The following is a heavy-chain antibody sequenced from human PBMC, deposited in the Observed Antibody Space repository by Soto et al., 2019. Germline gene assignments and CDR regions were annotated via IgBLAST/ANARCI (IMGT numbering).Heavy chain of an antibody. CDR3: ARASHVVVVAAQPSDY. CDR2: ISYDGSNK. Sequence: QVQLVESGGGVVQPGRSLRLSCAASGFTFSSYAMHWVRQAPGKGLEWVAVISYDGSNKYYADSVKGRFTISRDNSKNQLYLQMNSLRAEDTAVYYCARASHVVVVAAQPSDYWGQGTLVTVSS. J-gene: IGHJ4*02. V-gene: IGHV3-30-3*01. D-gene: IGHD2-15*01. CDR1: GFTFSSYA.